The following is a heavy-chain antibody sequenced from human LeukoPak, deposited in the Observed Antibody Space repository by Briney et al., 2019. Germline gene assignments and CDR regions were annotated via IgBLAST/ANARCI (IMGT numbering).Heavy chain of an antibody. CDR3: AKDRGYHYDSSGYYRMDAFDI. Sequence: PGGSLRLSCAASGFTVSSNYMSWVRQAPGKGLEWVSGIYSGGNTYYADSVKVRFTISRDNSKNTLYLQMNSLRAEDTAVYYCAKDRGYHYDSSGYYRMDAFDIWGQGTMVTVSS. J-gene: IGHJ3*02. CDR2: IYSGGNT. CDR1: GFTVSSNY. V-gene: IGHV3-66*01. D-gene: IGHD3-22*01.